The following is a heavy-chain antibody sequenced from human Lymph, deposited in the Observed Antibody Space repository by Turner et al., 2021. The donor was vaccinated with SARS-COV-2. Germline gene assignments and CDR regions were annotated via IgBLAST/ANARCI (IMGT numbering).Heavy chain of an antibody. CDR2: IYYRGST. Sequence: QVQLQESGPRLVKPLETLSLTCTVSGGSMNSNYWSWIRQPHGKRLEWIGYIYYRGSTNYNPSLESRVTISVDTSRNQFSLNLTSVTAADTAIYYCARETVNNWVDPWGQGTLVTVSS. D-gene: IGHD2-21*02. CDR3: ARETVNNWVDP. CDR1: GGSMNSNY. V-gene: IGHV4-59*01. J-gene: IGHJ5*02.